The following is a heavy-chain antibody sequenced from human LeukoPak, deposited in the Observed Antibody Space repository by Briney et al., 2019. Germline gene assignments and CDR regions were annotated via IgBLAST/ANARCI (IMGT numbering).Heavy chain of an antibody. V-gene: IGHV1-8*01. CDR1: GYTFTSYD. Sequence: VASVKVSCKASGYTFTSYDINWVRQAPGQGLEWMGWMNPKSGNTGYAQKFQGRVTMTRNTSISTAYMELSSLRSEDTAVYYCARSRSLAYCGGDCYFDFDYWGQGTLVTVSS. J-gene: IGHJ4*02. D-gene: IGHD2-21*02. CDR3: ARSRSLAYCGGDCYFDFDY. CDR2: MNPKSGNT.